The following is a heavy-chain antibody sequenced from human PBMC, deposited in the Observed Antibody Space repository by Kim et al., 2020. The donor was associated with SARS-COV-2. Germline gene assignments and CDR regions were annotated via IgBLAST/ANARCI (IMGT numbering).Heavy chain of an antibody. D-gene: IGHD6-19*01. CDR2: SRRDGGEI. CDR1: GFTFDDYA. Sequence: GGSLRLSCAASGFTFDDYAIQWVRQVPGKGLEWGSLSRRDGGEIQYADSVKGRFTISRDNSKKSVYLQMNILRSEDTALYYCVRGQQWLIKNWGQGTQVTVSS. CDR3: VRGQQWLIKN. V-gene: IGHV3-43*02. J-gene: IGHJ4*02.